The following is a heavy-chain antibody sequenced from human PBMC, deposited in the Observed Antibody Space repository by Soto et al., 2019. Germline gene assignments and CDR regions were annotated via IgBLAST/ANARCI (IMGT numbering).Heavy chain of an antibody. V-gene: IGHV1-2*04. D-gene: IGHD6-6*01. J-gene: IGHJ3*02. Sequence: ASVKVSCKASGYTFTGYYMHWVRQAPGQGLEWMGWINPNSGGTNYAQKFQGWVTMTRDTSISTAYMELSRLRSDDTDVYYCARGGSIAAEHDAFDIWGQGTMVTVSS. CDR1: GYTFTGYY. CDR3: ARGGSIAAEHDAFDI. CDR2: INPNSGGT.